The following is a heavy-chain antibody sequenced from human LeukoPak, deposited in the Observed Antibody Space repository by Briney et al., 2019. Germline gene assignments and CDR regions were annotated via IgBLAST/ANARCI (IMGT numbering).Heavy chain of an antibody. Sequence: PGRSLRLSCAASGFTFSSYAMSWVRQAPGKGLEWVSAISGSGGSTYYADSVKGRFTISRDNSKNTLYLQMNSLRAEDTAVYYCAKDLYSSSAGRWYYYYMDVWGKGTTVTISS. D-gene: IGHD6-13*01. V-gene: IGHV3-23*01. CDR1: GFTFSSYA. CDR3: AKDLYSSSAGRWYYYYMDV. J-gene: IGHJ6*03. CDR2: ISGSGGST.